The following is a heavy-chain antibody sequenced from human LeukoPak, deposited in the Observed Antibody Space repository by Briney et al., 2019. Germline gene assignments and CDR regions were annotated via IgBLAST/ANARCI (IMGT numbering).Heavy chain of an antibody. CDR2: IWYDGSNK. Sequence: GGSLRLSCAASGFTFSSYGMHWVRQAPGKGLEWVAVIWYDGSNKYYADSVKGRFTISRDNSKNTLYLQMNSLRAEDTAVYYCARDSNGGYGMDVWGQGTTVTVSS. CDR3: ARDSNGGYGMDV. V-gene: IGHV3-33*01. D-gene: IGHD2-8*01. J-gene: IGHJ6*02. CDR1: GFTFSSYG.